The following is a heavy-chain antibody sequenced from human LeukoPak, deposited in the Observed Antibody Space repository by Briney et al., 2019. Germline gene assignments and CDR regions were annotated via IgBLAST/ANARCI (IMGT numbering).Heavy chain of an antibody. V-gene: IGHV4-39*07. J-gene: IGHJ4*02. CDR3: AREGFHGRELFPTFDY. CDR1: GGSISSSSYY. D-gene: IGHD3-10*01. Sequence: PSETLSLTCTVSGGSISSSSYYWGWIRQPPGKGLEWIGSIYYSGSTYYNPSLKSRVTISVDTSKNQVSLKLSSATAADTAVYYCAREGFHGRELFPTFDYWGQGTLVTVSS. CDR2: IYYSGST.